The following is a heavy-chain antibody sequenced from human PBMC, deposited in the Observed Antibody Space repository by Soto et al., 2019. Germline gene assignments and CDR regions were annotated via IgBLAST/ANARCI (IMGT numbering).Heavy chain of an antibody. D-gene: IGHD1-7*01. CDR1: GYTFTSYG. J-gene: IGHJ6*03. CDR2: ISAYNGNT. Sequence: QVQLVQSGAEVKKPGASVKVSCKASGYTFTSYGISWVRQAPGQGLEWMGWISAYNGNTNYAQKLQGRGTMTTDTSTSTAYMELRSLRSDDTAVYYCARDGLLYNWNYAYYYYYLDVWGKGTTVTVSS. V-gene: IGHV1-18*01. CDR3: ARDGLLYNWNYAYYYYYLDV.